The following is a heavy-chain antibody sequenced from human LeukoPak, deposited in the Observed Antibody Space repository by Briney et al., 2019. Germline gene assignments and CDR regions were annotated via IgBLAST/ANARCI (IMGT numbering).Heavy chain of an antibody. CDR3: ARDTYTYYYDSSGYPDY. CDR1: GFTFSNYW. D-gene: IGHD3-22*01. J-gene: IGHJ4*02. V-gene: IGHV3-74*01. CDR2: INPDGTTT. Sequence: GGSLRLSCAASGFTFSNYWVHWVRQAPGTGLVWVSRINPDGTTTSYADSVKGRFTISRDNAKNTLYLQMNSLRAEDTAVYYCARDTYTYYYDSSGYPDYWGQGTLVTVSS.